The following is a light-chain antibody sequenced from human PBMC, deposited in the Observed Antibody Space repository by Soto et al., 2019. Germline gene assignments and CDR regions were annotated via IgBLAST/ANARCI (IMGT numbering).Light chain of an antibody. CDR2: AAS. CDR3: QQLNSYPRP. Sequence: QVPHSPSTGASSVVNRVTITRRASLPISNYLAWYQQKPGKAPKLLIYAASTLQSGVPSRFSGSGSGTDFTLTISSLQPEDFATYYCQQLNSYPRPFGQGT. CDR1: LPISNY. V-gene: IGKV1-9*01. J-gene: IGKJ1*01.